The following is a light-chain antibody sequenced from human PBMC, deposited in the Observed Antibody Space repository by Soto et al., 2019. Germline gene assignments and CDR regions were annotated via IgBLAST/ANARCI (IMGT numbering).Light chain of an antibody. CDR3: QAWDSSTYA. CDR1: KLGDKY. J-gene: IGLJ1*01. V-gene: IGLV3-1*01. CDR2: QDS. Sequence: SYELTQPPSVSVSPGQTASITCSGDKLGDKYACWYQQKPGQSPVLVIYQDSKRPSGIPGRFSGSNSGNTATLTISGTQAMDEADYYCQAWDSSTYAFGSGTKVTVL.